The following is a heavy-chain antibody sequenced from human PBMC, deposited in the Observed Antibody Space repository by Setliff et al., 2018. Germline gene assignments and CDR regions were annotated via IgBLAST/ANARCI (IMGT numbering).Heavy chain of an antibody. V-gene: IGHV3-23*01. CDR1: GFTFTSYA. CDR2: ITDSGRTT. D-gene: IGHD6-19*01. J-gene: IGHJ3*02. Sequence: RLSCAASGFTFTSYAMSWVRQAPGKEPDWVSTITDSGRTTYYGQSVKGRFTISRDNSRNTIYLQMNSLRTEDMAIYYCARRGGTAGARGFDIWGQGTMVTVSS. CDR3: ARRGGTAGARGFDI.